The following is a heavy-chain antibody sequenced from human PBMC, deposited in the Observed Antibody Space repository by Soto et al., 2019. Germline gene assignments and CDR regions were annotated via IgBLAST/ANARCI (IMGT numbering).Heavy chain of an antibody. D-gene: IGHD3-22*01. J-gene: IGHJ3*02. Sequence: GGSLRLSCAASGFTFSSYAMSWVRQAPGKGLEWVSAISGSGGSTYYADSVKGRFTISRDNSKNTLYLQMNSLRAEDTAVYYCAKDRSYYYDSSGYTDAFDIWGQGTMVTVS. V-gene: IGHV3-23*01. CDR3: AKDRSYYYDSSGYTDAFDI. CDR1: GFTFSSYA. CDR2: ISGSGGST.